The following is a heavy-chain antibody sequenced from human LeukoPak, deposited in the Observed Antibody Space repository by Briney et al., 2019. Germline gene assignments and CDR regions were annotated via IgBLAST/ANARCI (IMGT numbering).Heavy chain of an antibody. V-gene: IGHV3-20*04. CDR1: GFTFDNYG. D-gene: IGHD6-13*01. Sequence: PGGSLRLSCAASGFTFDNYGMSWVRHPPGKGLEWVSGVNWDSTGYADSVKGRFTISRDNAKNSLYLQMNSLRAEDTALYYCARDYSSTYYRGFDYWGQGILVIVSS. CDR3: ARDYSSTYYRGFDY. CDR2: VNWDST. J-gene: IGHJ4*02.